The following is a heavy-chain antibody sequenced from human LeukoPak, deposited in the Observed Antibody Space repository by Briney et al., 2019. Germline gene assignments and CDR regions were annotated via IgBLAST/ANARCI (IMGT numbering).Heavy chain of an antibody. CDR2: IYYSGST. D-gene: IGHD5-12*01. V-gene: IGHV4-59*08. CDR3: ARHPSSYNEDPNWFDP. Sequence: PSETLSLTCTVSGGSISSFYWSWIRQPPGKGLEWIGYIYYSGSTNYNPSLKSRVTISVDTSKNQFSLKLSSVTAADTAVYYCARHPSSYNEDPNWFDPWGQGTLVTVSS. J-gene: IGHJ5*02. CDR1: GGSISSFY.